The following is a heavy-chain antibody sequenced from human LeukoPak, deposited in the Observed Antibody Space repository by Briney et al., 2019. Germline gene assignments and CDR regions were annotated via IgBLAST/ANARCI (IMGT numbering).Heavy chain of an antibody. Sequence: RAGGSLRLSCAASGFTFSSYWMHWVRQAPGKGLVWVSRINSDGSITTYADSVRGRFTISRDNAKSTLYLQVNSLRAEDTAVYYCASSTQISKYADYWGQGALVTVSS. D-gene: IGHD2-2*01. CDR2: INSDGSIT. CDR3: ASSTQISKYADY. J-gene: IGHJ4*02. V-gene: IGHV3-74*01. CDR1: GFTFSSYW.